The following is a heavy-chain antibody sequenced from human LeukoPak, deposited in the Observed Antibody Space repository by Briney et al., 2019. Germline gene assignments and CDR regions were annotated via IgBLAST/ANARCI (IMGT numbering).Heavy chain of an antibody. V-gene: IGHV3-64D*09. J-gene: IGHJ6*02. CDR1: GFTFSSYA. CDR2: ISDSGGST. CDR3: VRGYSFGPYGMDV. D-gene: IGHD2-15*01. Sequence: GGSLRLSCAASGFTFSSYAMHWVRQAPGKGLEYVSAISDSGGSTYYADSVKGRFTISSDNSKNTLYLQMSSLRAEDTAVYFCVRGYSFGPYGMDVWGQGTTVTVS.